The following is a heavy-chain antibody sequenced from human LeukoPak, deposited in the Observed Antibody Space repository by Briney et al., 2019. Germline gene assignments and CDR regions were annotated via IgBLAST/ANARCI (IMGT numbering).Heavy chain of an antibody. V-gene: IGHV3-30*18. CDR1: GFAFSTYG. CDR2: ISYDGSNK. D-gene: IGHD2/OR15-2a*01. J-gene: IGHJ4*02. CDR3: AKELYGHSTFES. Sequence: PGGSLRLSCAASGFAFSTYGMHWVRQAPGKGLDWVAVISYDGSNKYYADSVKGRFTISRDNSKNTVYLQMNGLRAEDTAVYYCAKELYGHSTFESWGQGTLVTVSS.